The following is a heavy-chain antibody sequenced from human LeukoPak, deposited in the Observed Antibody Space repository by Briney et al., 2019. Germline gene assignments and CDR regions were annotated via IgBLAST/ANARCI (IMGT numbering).Heavy chain of an antibody. CDR3: TRGGFDYLRINAFDI. D-gene: IGHD3-9*01. Sequence: GGSLRLSCTASGFTFGDYAMSCVRQAPGKGLEWVGFIRSKAYGGTTEYAASVKGRFTISRDDSKSIDYLQMKSLKTEDTAVYYCTRGGFDYLRINAFDIWGQGTMVTVSS. CDR1: GFTFGDYA. V-gene: IGHV3-49*04. J-gene: IGHJ3*02. CDR2: IRSKAYGGTT.